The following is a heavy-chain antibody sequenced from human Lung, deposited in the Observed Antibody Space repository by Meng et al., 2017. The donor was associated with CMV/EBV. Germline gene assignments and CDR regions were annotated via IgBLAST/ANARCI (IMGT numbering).Heavy chain of an antibody. V-gene: IGHV4-39*01. CDR1: GASINNKLYY. Sequence: SETLSLTCSVSGASINNKLYYWGWIRQPPGKGLEWIGNIYHNGSTYYSPSLKSRVTISVDTSKNHFSLRLSSVTAADTGVYYCARQKYIVVIPSGMGNNWFDPWGQGTXVTVSS. D-gene: IGHD2-15*01. CDR2: IYHNGST. J-gene: IGHJ5*02. CDR3: ARQKYIVVIPSGMGNNWFDP.